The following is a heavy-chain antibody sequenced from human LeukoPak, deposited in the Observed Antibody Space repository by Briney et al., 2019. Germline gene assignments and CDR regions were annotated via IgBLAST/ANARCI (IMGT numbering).Heavy chain of an antibody. CDR2: INHSGGST. J-gene: IGHJ6*03. V-gene: IGHV4-34*01. CDR3: AREYSSSWSRPYYYYMDV. Sequence: SETLSLTCAVYGGPFSGYYWSWIRQPPGKGLEWVGEINHSGGSTNYNPSLKSRVTISIDTSKNQFSLKLSSVTAADTAVYYCAREYSSSWSRPYYYYMDVWGKGTTVTVSS. CDR1: GGPFSGYY. D-gene: IGHD6-13*01.